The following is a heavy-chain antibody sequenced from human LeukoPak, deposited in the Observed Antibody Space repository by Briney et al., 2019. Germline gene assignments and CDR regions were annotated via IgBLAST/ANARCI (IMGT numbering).Heavy chain of an antibody. Sequence: ASVKVSCKASGYTFTSYAMHWVRQAPGQRLEWMGWINAGNGNTKYSQKFQGRVTITRDTSASTAYMELSSLRSEDTAVYYCANSPDYGSGSYYERGYFDYWGQGTLVTVSS. D-gene: IGHD3-10*01. CDR1: GYTFTSYA. CDR2: INAGNGNT. V-gene: IGHV1-3*01. CDR3: ANSPDYGSGSYYERGYFDY. J-gene: IGHJ4*02.